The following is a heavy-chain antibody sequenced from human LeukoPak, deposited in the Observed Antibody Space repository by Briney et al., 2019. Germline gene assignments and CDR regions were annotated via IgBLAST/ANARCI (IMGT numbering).Heavy chain of an antibody. J-gene: IGHJ3*02. V-gene: IGHV3-48*03. CDR3: ARVTANNGYARDAFDI. D-gene: IGHD5-12*01. Sequence: QPGGSLKLSCAASGFTFSSYEMNWVRQAPGKGLEWVSYIRSSGSPIYYADSVKGRFTISRDNAKNSLYLQMNSLRAEDTAVYYCARVTANNGYARDAFDIWGQGTMVTVSS. CDR2: IRSSGSPI. CDR1: GFTFSSYE.